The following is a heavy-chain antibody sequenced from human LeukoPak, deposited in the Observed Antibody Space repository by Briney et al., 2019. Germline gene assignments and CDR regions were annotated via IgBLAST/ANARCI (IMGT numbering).Heavy chain of an antibody. CDR3: ARVGSSSWYLAFDI. V-gene: IGHV4-39*07. CDR2: IYYSGST. J-gene: IGHJ3*02. D-gene: IGHD6-13*01. Sequence: SETLSLTRTVSGGSISSSSYYWGWIRQPPGKGLEWIGSIYYSGSTYYNPSLKSRVTISVDTSKNQFSLKLSSVTAADTAVYYCARVGSSSWYLAFDIWGQGTMVTVSS. CDR1: GGSISSSSYY.